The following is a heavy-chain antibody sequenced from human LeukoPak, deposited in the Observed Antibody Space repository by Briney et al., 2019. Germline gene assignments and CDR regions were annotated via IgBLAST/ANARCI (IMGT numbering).Heavy chain of an antibody. D-gene: IGHD3-22*01. Sequence: GSLRLSFAASESPFSSYSMNWVRPAPGKGLEWVSYISSSSSTIYYADSVKGRFTISRDNAKNSLYLQMNSLRAEDTAVYYCARDLGYYDSSGYGYWGQGTLVTVSS. V-gene: IGHV3-48*04. CDR2: ISSSSSTI. CDR1: ESPFSSYS. J-gene: IGHJ4*02. CDR3: ARDLGYYDSSGYGY.